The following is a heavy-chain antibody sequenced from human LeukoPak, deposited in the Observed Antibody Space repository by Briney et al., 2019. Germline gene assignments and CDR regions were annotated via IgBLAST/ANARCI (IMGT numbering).Heavy chain of an antibody. CDR3: ARARGITVAGSGYRYIDL. D-gene: IGHD6-19*01. CDR1: GGSISSYY. J-gene: IGHJ2*01. V-gene: IGHV4-59*01. CDR2: ISYSGST. Sequence: SETLSLTCTVSGGSISSYYWSWIRQLPGKGLEWMGYISYSGSTNYNPSLKSRVTISLDTSKNQVSLKLSSVTAADTAVYYCARARGITVAGSGYRYIDLCGRGTLVTVSS.